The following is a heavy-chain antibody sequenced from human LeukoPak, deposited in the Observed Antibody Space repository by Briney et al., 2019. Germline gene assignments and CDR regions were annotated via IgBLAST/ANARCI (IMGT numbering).Heavy chain of an antibody. J-gene: IGHJ4*02. D-gene: IGHD6-13*01. CDR1: GFTVSSNY. CDR3: ARDGAAAGYNY. CDR2: IYSGGST. Sequence: GGSLRLSCAASGFTVSSNYMSWVRQAPGKGLEGVSVIYSGGSTYYADSVKGRFTISRDNSKDTLYLQMNSLRAEDTAVYYCARDGAAAGYNYWGQGTLVTVSS. V-gene: IGHV3-66*01.